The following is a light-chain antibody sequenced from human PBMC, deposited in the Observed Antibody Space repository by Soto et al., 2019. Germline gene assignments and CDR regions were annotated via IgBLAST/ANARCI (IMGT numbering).Light chain of an antibody. J-gene: IGLJ2*01. Sequence: QSVLTQPPSVSGAPGQRVTISCTGSSSNIGAGYDVHWYQQVPGTAPKLLIYGNINRPSGVPDRFSGSKSGTSASLAITGLQGDDEADYYCQSYDSSLTVVFGGGTKVTVL. CDR2: GNI. CDR1: SSNIGAGYD. V-gene: IGLV1-40*01. CDR3: QSYDSSLTVV.